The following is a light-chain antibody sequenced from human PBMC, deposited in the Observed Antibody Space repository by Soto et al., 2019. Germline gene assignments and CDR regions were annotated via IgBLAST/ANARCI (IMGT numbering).Light chain of an antibody. V-gene: IGKV3-15*01. J-gene: IGKJ1*01. Sequence: EIVMTQSPATLSVSPGERATLSCRASQSVRGNLAWYQQKPGQAPRLLIYGASTRATDIPARFSGSGSGTEFTLTINSLQSEDFAVYYCQQYNNWWTFGQGTKVDIK. CDR1: QSVRGN. CDR2: GAS. CDR3: QQYNNWWT.